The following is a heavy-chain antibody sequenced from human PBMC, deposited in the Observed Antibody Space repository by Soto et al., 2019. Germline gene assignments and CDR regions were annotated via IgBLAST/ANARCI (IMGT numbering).Heavy chain of an antibody. V-gene: IGHV4-59*01. D-gene: IGHD3-10*01. CDR3: ARVWYYGSGRTTYVYYGMDV. Sequence: QVQLQESGPGLVKPSETLSLTRTVSGGSISSYYWSWLRQPPGKALECIGYIYYSGSTNYNPSLKSRVTISVDTSKNQFSLKLSSVTAADTAVYYCARVWYYGSGRTTYVYYGMDVWGQGTTVTVSS. CDR1: GGSISSYY. J-gene: IGHJ6*02. CDR2: IYYSGST.